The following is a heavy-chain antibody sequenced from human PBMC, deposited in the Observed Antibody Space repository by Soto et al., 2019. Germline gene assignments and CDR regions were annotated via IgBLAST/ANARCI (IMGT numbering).Heavy chain of an antibody. D-gene: IGHD6-19*01. CDR3: AYSTGWYRHDV. J-gene: IGHJ3*01. V-gene: IGHV4-4*02. CDR2: ILHSGET. CDR1: GDSITNSRW. Sequence: QVQLQESGPGLVKPSGTLSLTCAVSGDSITNSRWWTWVRQPPGKGLEWIGDILHSGETNYNPSLKSRVFLSVDKSQNHFSLRVSSVTAADTAVYYSAYSTGWYRHDVWGQGTLVTVSS.